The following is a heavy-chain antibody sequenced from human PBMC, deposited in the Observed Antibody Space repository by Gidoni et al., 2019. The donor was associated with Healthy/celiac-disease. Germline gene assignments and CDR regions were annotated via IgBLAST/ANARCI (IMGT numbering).Heavy chain of an antibody. CDR1: GLPFSSHS. D-gene: IGHD3-16*01. CDR2: ISSSSSYI. J-gene: IGHJ6*02. V-gene: IGHV3-21*01. Sequence: EVQLVESVGGLVKPGGSLRLSCEASGLPFSSHSMNWVRQAPGKGLEWFSSISSSSSYIYYADSVKGRFTISRDNAKNSLYLQMNSLRAEDTAVYYCARAKRVGDDYYYGMDVWGQGTTVTVSS. CDR3: ARAKRVGDDYYYGMDV.